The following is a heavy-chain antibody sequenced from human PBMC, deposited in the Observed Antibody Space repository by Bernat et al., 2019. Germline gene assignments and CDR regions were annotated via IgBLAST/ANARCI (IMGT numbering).Heavy chain of an antibody. V-gene: IGHV1-3*01. CDR3: ATLVVPAAMIAAAGNRDDY. J-gene: IGHJ4*02. D-gene: IGHD2-2*01. CDR1: GYTFTSYA. CDR2: INAGNGNT. Sequence: QVQLVQSGAEVKKPGASVKVSCKASGYTFTSYAMHWVRQAPGQRLEWMGWINAGNGNTKYSQKFQGRVTITRDTSANTAYMELSSLRSEDTAVYYCATLVVPAAMIAAAGNRDDYWGQGTLVTVSS.